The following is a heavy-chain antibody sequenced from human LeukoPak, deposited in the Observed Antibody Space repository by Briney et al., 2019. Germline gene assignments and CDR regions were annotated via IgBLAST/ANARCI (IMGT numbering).Heavy chain of an antibody. CDR2: ISSSSSTI. D-gene: IGHD2-21*01. Sequence: SGGALRLSCAASGIPFNSYSMKWGRPAPGEGLEWVSYISSSSSTIYYADSVKGRFTISRDNAKNSLYLQMNSLRAEDTAVYYCARDGLGFPDYWGQGTLVTVSS. CDR3: ARDGLGFPDY. CDR1: GIPFNSYS. J-gene: IGHJ4*02. V-gene: IGHV3-48*04.